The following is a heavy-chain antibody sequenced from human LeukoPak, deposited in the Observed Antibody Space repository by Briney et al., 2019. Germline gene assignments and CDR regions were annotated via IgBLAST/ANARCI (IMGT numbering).Heavy chain of an antibody. CDR1: GFTFSSYG. J-gene: IGHJ4*02. CDR3: AKDRCDY. Sequence: PGGSLRLSRAASGFTFSSYGMHWVRQAPGKGLEWVAVISYDGSNKYYADSVKGRFTISRDNSKNTLYLQMNSLRAEDTAVYYCAKDRCDYWGQGTLVTVSS. CDR2: ISYDGSNK. V-gene: IGHV3-30*18.